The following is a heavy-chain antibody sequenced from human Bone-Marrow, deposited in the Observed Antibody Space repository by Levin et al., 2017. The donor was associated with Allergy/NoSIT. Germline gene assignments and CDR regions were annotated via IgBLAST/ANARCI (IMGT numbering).Heavy chain of an antibody. V-gene: IGHV4-61*01. J-gene: IGHJ4*02. Sequence: KSSETLSLTCTVSGDSVRTSSSFWAWIRQPPGKGLEWVGYIYYDGTTSYNPSLKSRVIISLDTSKNQFSLRLRSVTAADTAVYFCARRLRAGYTLSYFDYWGQGTLVPVSS. D-gene: IGHD5-24*01. CDR1: GDSVRTSSSF. CDR2: IYYDGTT. CDR3: ARRLRAGYTLSYFDY.